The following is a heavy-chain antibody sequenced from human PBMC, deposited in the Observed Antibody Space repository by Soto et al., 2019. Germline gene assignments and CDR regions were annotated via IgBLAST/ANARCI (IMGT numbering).Heavy chain of an antibody. Sequence: PSETLSLTCAVYGGSFSGYYWTWIRQPPGKGLEWIGEINHSGSTNYNPSLKSRVTISVDTSKNRFSLKLSSVTAADTAVYYCATDLALVTAATHSYYYGMDVWGQGTTVTVSS. J-gene: IGHJ6*02. CDR3: ATDLALVTAATHSYYYGMDV. D-gene: IGHD2-2*01. CDR2: INHSGST. V-gene: IGHV4-34*01. CDR1: GGSFSGYY.